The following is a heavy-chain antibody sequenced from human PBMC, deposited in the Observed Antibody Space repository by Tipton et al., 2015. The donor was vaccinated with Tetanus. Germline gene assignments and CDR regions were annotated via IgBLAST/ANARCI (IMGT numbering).Heavy chain of an antibody. D-gene: IGHD6-19*01. CDR1: GASITSFY. J-gene: IGHJ4*02. Sequence: TLSLTCTVSGASITSFYWSWIRQPPGKGLEWIGEINHSGSTNYNPSLKSRVTISVDTSKNQFSLKLSSVTAADTAVYYCARDMRGEGRGWYTDYWGQGPLLTVSS. CDR3: ARDMRGEGRGWYTDY. CDR2: INHSGST. V-gene: IGHV4-34*01.